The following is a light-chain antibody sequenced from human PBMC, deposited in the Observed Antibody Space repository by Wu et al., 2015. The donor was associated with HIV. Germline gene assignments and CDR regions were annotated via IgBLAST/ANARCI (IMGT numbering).Light chain of an antibody. CDR2: QSS. V-gene: IGKV1-5*03. CDR1: DNIAGL. J-gene: IGKJ1*01. CDR3: QQYNMYPWT. Sequence: DILMTQSPSSLSASVGDRVTITCRASDNIAGLLAWYQQKPGKAPKLLIYQSSSLENGIPSRFSGSGSELTFTLTINNMQSDDFATYYCQQYNMYPWTFGQGTKVDIK.